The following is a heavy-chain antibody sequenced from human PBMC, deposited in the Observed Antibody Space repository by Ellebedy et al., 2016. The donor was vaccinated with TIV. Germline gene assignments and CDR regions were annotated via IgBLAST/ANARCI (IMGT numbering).Heavy chain of an antibody. J-gene: IGHJ3*01. CDR3: ATDGSYGDYRSPAHAFVF. V-gene: IGHV3-7*01. CDR1: GFTFSSYW. D-gene: IGHD3-10*01. CDR2: INQGGSVK. Sequence: GESLKISCAASGFTFSSYWMSWVRQAPGKGLEWVANINQGGSVKYYVDSVRGRFTISRDNGKNSVYLQMNSLRAEDTAVYYCATDGSYGDYRSPAHAFVFWGQGTMVSVAS.